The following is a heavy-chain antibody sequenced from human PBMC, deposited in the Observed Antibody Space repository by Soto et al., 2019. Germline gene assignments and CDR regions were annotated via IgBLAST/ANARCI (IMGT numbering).Heavy chain of an antibody. CDR1: GFTFSSYS. J-gene: IGHJ6*02. CDR3: ARDDWNNYYYYYGMDV. V-gene: IGHV3-48*02. Sequence: EVQLVESGGGLVQPGGSLRLSCAASGFTFSSYSMNWVRQAPGKGLEWVSYISSSSSTIYYPDSVKGRFTISRDNAKNSLYLQMNSLRDEDTAVYYCARDDWNNYYYYYGMDVWGRGTTVTVSS. D-gene: IGHD1-1*01. CDR2: ISSSSSTI.